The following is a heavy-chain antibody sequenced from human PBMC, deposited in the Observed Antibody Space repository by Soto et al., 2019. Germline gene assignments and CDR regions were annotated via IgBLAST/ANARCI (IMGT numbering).Heavy chain of an antibody. J-gene: IGHJ4*02. CDR2: ISHTGDT. CDR3: ARIVVGVTVDL. CDR1: DASVSSDSCF. Sequence: SETLSLTCTVSDASVSSDSCFWTWIRQPPGKGLEWIAYISHTGDTNYNPSLKSRVTISIDTSRNQFSLTVTSVTAADTAVYFCARIVVGVTVDLWGQGSLVTVSS. V-gene: IGHV4-61*01. D-gene: IGHD1-26*01.